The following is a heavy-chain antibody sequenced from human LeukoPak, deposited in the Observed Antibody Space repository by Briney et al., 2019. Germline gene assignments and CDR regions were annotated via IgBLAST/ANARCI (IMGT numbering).Heavy chain of an antibody. CDR1: GGSISSYY. V-gene: IGHV4-59*08. J-gene: IGHJ5*02. D-gene: IGHD6-13*01. Sequence: PSETLSLTCTVSGGSISSYYWSWIRQPPGKGLEWIGYIYYSGSTNYNPSLKSRVTISVDTSKNQFSLKLSSVTAADTAVYYCARTRIAAVTLVWFDPWGQGTLVTVSS. CDR2: IYYSGST. CDR3: ARTRIAAVTLVWFDP.